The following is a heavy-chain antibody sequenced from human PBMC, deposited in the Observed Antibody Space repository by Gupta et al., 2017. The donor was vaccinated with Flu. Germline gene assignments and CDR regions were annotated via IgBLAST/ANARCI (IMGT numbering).Heavy chain of an antibody. CDR3: AHRRIMITFGGVILGGFDP. Sequence: KALEWLALIYWNDDKRYSPSLKSRLTITKDTSKNQVVLTMTNMDPVDTATYYCAHRRIMITFGGVILGGFDPWGQGTLVTVSS. CDR2: IYWNDDK. D-gene: IGHD3-16*01. V-gene: IGHV2-5*01. J-gene: IGHJ5*02.